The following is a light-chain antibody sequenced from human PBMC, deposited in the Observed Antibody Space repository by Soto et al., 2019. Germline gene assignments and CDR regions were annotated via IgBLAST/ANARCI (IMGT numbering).Light chain of an antibody. CDR3: CSYAGGSTYV. CDR1: SSDVGSYNL. J-gene: IGLJ1*01. CDR2: EGS. Sequence: QSVLTQPPSASGSPGQSVTISCTGTSSDVGSYNLVSWYQQHPGKAPKLMIYEGSKRPSGVSNRFSGSKSGNTASLTISGLQAEDEADSYCCSYAGGSTYVFGTGTKVTVL. V-gene: IGLV2-23*01.